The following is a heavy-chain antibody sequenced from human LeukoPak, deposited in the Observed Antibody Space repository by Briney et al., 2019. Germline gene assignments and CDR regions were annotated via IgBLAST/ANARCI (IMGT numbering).Heavy chain of an antibody. D-gene: IGHD1-14*01. V-gene: IGHV4-4*09. CDR2: INTKGET. J-gene: IGHJ5*02. Sequence: SETLSLTCTVSGVSMSAYQWSWVRQSPEKGLEWIGCINTKGETSYNPSLKSRVTTSVDTSKSQFSLRLTSVTAADTAVYYCATSRKAKLPRFVPWGQEAWAPVSS. CDR3: ATSRKAKLPRFVP. CDR1: GVSMSAYQ.